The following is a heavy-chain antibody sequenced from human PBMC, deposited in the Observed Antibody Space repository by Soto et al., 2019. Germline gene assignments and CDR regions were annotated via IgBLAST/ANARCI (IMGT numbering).Heavy chain of an antibody. CDR1: GFTFSDYY. CDR3: ARYDILTGWKHYYYYYMDV. CDR2: ISSSGSTI. V-gene: IGHV3-11*01. J-gene: IGHJ6*03. D-gene: IGHD3-9*01. Sequence: GGSLRLSCAASGFTFSDYYMSWIRQAPGKGLEWVSYISSSGSTIYYADSVKGRFTISRDNAKNSLYLQMNSLRAEDTAVYYCARYDILTGWKHYYYYYMDVWGKGTTVTVSS.